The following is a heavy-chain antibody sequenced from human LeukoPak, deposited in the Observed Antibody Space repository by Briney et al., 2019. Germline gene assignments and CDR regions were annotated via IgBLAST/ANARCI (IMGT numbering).Heavy chain of an antibody. CDR1: GFTFSSYA. CDR2: ISGSGGST. V-gene: IGHV3-23*01. J-gene: IGHJ4*02. Sequence: GGSLRLSCAASGFTFSSYAMSWVRQAPGKGLEWVSAISGSGGSTYYADSVKGRFTISRDNSKNTLYLQMNSLRAEDTAVYYCAKGRGYCSSTSCQSPDYWGQGTLVTVSS. CDR3: AKGRGYCSSTSCQSPDY. D-gene: IGHD2-2*01.